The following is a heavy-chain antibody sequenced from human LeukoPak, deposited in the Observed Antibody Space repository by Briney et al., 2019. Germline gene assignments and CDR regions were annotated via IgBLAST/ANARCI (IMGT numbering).Heavy chain of an antibody. Sequence: ASVKVSCKASGYTFTSYYMHWVRQAPGQGLEWMGIINPSGGSTSYAQKFQGRLTMTRDMFTSTDYMELTSLTSDDTAVYYCARDNSVGETAWWFDPWGQGTLVTVSS. D-gene: IGHD1-26*01. CDR2: INPSGGST. CDR1: GYTFTSYY. J-gene: IGHJ5*02. CDR3: ARDNSVGETAWWFDP. V-gene: IGHV1-46*01.